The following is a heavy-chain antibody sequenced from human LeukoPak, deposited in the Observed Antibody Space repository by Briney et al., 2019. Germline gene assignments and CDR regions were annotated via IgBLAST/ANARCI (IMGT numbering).Heavy chain of an antibody. CDR2: ISYDGRQT. CDR3: ARVFLERLTAGYFEH. Sequence: GGSLRLSCAASGFTFSTYAMSWVRHAPGKGLEWVALISYDGRQTYYADSVKGRFTISRDNSRNTVFLQMNRLRDEDTAFYYCARVFLERLTAGYFEHWGQGALVTVSP. J-gene: IGHJ4*02. D-gene: IGHD3-3*01. CDR1: GFTFSTYA. V-gene: IGHV3-30-3*01.